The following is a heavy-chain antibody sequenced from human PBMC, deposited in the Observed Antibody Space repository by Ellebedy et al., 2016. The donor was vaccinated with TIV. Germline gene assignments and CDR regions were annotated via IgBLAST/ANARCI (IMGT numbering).Heavy chain of an antibody. V-gene: IGHV4-59*01. CDR1: GGSISSYY. J-gene: IGHJ2*01. CDR3: ARGPGGGTRTRYFDL. D-gene: IGHD4-23*01. Sequence: MPSETLSLTCTVSGGSISSYYWSWIRQPPGKGLEWIGYIYYSGSTNYNPSLKSRVTISVDTSKNQFSLKLSSVTAADTAVYYCARGPGGGTRTRYFDLWGRGTLVTVSS. CDR2: IYYSGST.